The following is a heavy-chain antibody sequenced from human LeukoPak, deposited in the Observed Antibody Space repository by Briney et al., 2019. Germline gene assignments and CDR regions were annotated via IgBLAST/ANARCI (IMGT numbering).Heavy chain of an antibody. V-gene: IGHV1-8*01. CDR3: ARGGIAARRGKYYFDY. Sequence: ASVKVSCKASGYTFTSYDINWVRQATGQGLEWMGWMNPNSGNTGFAQKFQGRVTMTRNTSISTAYMELSSLRSEDTAVYYCARGGIAARRGKYYFDYWGQGTLVTVSS. CDR1: GYTFTSYD. CDR2: MNPNSGNT. D-gene: IGHD6-6*01. J-gene: IGHJ4*02.